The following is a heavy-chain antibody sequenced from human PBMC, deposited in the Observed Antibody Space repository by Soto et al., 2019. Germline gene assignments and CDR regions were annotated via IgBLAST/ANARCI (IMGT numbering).Heavy chain of an antibody. D-gene: IGHD6-13*01. CDR3: AKDAAAGGDYYYYYGMDV. Sequence: GGSLRLSCAASGFTFSSYGMHWVRQAPAKGLEWVAVISYDGSNKYYADSVKGRFTISRDNSKNTLYLQMNSLRAEDTAVYYCAKDAAAGGDYYYYYGMDVWGQGTTVTVSS. CDR1: GFTFSSYG. V-gene: IGHV3-30*18. J-gene: IGHJ6*02. CDR2: ISYDGSNK.